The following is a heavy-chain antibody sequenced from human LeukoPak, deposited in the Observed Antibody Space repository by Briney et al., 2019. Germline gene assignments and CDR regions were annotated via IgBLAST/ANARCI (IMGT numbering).Heavy chain of an antibody. CDR3: ARVASKFDWLLDSQFDY. D-gene: IGHD3-9*01. CDR1: GYTFTSYY. CDR2: INTNTGNP. J-gene: IGHJ4*02. Sequence: GASVKVSCKASGYTFTSYYIHWVRQAPGQGLEWMGWINTNTGNPTYAQGFTGRFVFSLDTSVSTAYLQISSLKAEDTAVYYCARVASKFDWLLDSQFDYWGQGTLVTVSS. V-gene: IGHV7-4-1*02.